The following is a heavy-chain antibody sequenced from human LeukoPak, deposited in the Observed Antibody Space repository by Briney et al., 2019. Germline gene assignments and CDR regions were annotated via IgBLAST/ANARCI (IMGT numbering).Heavy chain of an antibody. J-gene: IGHJ4*02. CDR2: IGSSGSTI. CDR1: GFTFSDYY. D-gene: IGHD2-2*01. CDR3: ASFSTSFDY. V-gene: IGHV3-11*01. Sequence: GSLRLSCAASGFTFSDYYMSWIRQAPGKGLEWISYIGSSGSTIYYVDSVKGRFTISRDNAKNSLYLQMNSLRAEDTAVYYCASFSTSFDYWGQGTLVTVSS.